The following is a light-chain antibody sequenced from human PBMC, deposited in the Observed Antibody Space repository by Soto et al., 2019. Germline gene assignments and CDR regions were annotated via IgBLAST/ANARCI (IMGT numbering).Light chain of an antibody. CDR1: SGHSNYA. J-gene: IGLJ2*01. CDR2: LNSDGSH. CDR3: QTWGSGIVV. V-gene: IGLV4-69*01. Sequence: VLTQSPSASASRGASVKLTCTLSSGHSNYAIAWHQQQSEKGPRYLMKLNSDGSHSKGDGIPDRFSGSSSGAERYLTISSLQSEDEADYYCQTWGSGIVVFGGGTKLTVL.